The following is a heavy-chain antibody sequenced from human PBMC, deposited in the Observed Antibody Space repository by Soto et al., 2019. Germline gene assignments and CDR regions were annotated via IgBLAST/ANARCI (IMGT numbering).Heavy chain of an antibody. CDR3: AREFRYCSGGSCDSYYYYYYMDV. V-gene: IGHV1-8*01. J-gene: IGHJ6*03. Sequence: QVQLVQSGAEVKKPGASVKVSCKASGYTFTSYDINWVRQATGQGLEWMGWMNPNSGNTGYAQKFQGRVTMTRNTSIRTASMELSSLRSEDTAVYYCAREFRYCSGGSCDSYYYYYYMDVWGKGTTVTVSS. CDR1: GYTFTSYD. D-gene: IGHD2-15*01. CDR2: MNPNSGNT.